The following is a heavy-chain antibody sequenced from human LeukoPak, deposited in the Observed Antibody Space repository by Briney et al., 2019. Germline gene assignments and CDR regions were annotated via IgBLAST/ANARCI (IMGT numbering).Heavy chain of an antibody. CDR3: AIKAKGDY. J-gene: IGHJ4*02. CDR1: GFTFSNYG. CDR2: ISYDGSNK. D-gene: IGHD3-10*01. V-gene: IGHV3-30*03. Sequence: GSLLLSCAASGFTFSNYGMHWVRQAPGKGLEWVALISYDGSNKYYADSVKGRFTISRDNSKNTLYLQMNSLRAEDTAVYYCAIKAKGDYWGQGTLVTVSS.